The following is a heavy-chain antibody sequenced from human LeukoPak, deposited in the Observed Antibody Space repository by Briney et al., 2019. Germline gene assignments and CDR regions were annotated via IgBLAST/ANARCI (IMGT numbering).Heavy chain of an antibody. CDR1: GYSISSGYY. CDR2: IYHSGST. V-gene: IGHV4-38-2*02. CDR3: APGIFDWLTREEYYFDY. D-gene: IGHD3-9*01. J-gene: IGHJ4*02. Sequence: SETLSLTCTVSGYSISSGYYWGWIRQPPGKGLEWIGSIYHSGSTYYNSSLKSRVTISLDTSKNQFSLKLSSMTAADTAVYYCAPGIFDWLTREEYYFDYWGQGALVTVSS.